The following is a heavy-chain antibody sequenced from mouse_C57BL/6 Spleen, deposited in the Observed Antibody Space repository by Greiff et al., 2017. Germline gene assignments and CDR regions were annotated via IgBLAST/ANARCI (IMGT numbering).Heavy chain of an antibody. J-gene: IGHJ3*01. CDR3: TRSGDYDRFAY. CDR2: IDPETGGT. CDR1: GYTFTNYE. V-gene: IGHV1-15*01. Sequence: QVQLKQSGAELVRPGASVTLSCKASGYTFTNYEMHWVKQTPVHGLEWIGAIDPETGGTAYNQKFKGKAILTADKSSSTAYMELRSLTSEDSAVYYCTRSGDYDRFAYWGQGTLVTVSA. D-gene: IGHD2-4*01.